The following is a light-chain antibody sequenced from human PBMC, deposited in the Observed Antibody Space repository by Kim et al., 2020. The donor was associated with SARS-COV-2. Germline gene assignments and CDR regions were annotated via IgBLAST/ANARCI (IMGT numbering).Light chain of an antibody. Sequence: SLSPGESATLSSRARQSVSSYLAWYHQKPAQAPRLLNYDASNRATGIPARFSGSGSGTDFTLTISSLEPEDFAVYYCQQRSTPITFGQGTRLEIK. CDR3: QQRSTPIT. CDR2: DAS. CDR1: QSVSSY. J-gene: IGKJ5*01. V-gene: IGKV3-11*01.